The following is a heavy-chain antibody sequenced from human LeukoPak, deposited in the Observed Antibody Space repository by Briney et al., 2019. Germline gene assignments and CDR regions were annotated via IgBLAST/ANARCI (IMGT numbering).Heavy chain of an antibody. CDR2: IYHSGST. V-gene: IGHV4-30-2*01. CDR1: GGSISSGGYS. J-gene: IGHJ3*02. CDR3: ARDGYSPGAFDI. Sequence: PSQTLSLTCAVSGGSISSGGYSWSWVRQPPGKGLEWIGYIYHSGSTYYNPSLKSRVTISVDRSKNQFSLKLSSVTAADTAVYYCARDGYSPGAFDIWGQGTMVTVSS. D-gene: IGHD5-24*01.